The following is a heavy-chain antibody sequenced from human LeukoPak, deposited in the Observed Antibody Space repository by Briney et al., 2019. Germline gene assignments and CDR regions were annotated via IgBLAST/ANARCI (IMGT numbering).Heavy chain of an antibody. CDR2: ISSSGSTI. J-gene: IGHJ4*02. CDR3: AKGPVNWNYDH. CDR1: GFTFSGYE. V-gene: IGHV3-48*03. D-gene: IGHD1-7*01. Sequence: PGGSLRLSCAASGFTFSGYEMIWVRQAPGKGLEWVSYISSSGSTIYYADSVKGRFTISRDNAKNSLYLQMNSLGAEDTAVYYCAKGPVNWNYDHWGQGTLVTVSS.